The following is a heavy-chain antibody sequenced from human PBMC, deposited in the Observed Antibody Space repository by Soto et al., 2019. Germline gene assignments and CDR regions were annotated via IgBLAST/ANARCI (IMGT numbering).Heavy chain of an antibody. V-gene: IGHV1-3*01. Sequence: GASVKVSCKASGYTFTSYAMHWVRQAPGQRLEWMGWINAGNGNTKYSQKFQGRVTITRDTSASTAYMELSSLRSEDTAVYYCARAHCGGDCYSGVDYWGQGTLVTVSS. CDR2: INAGNGNT. CDR1: GYTFTSYA. D-gene: IGHD2-21*02. CDR3: ARAHCGGDCYSGVDY. J-gene: IGHJ4*02.